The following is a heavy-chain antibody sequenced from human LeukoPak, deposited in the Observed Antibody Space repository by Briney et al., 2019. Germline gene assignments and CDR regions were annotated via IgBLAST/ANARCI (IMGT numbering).Heavy chain of an antibody. V-gene: IGHV4-4*02. Sequence: SETLSLTCAASNCPITSNKLWSLVRQPPGKGLEGIGKISHTGSTNYNPSFNSRVTMSVDKSKNPFSLNLKSVTAADTALYYCASSSLVVVVTYGFDIWGRGTAVTVSS. D-gene: IGHD2-21*01. CDR2: ISHTGST. CDR1: NCPITSNKL. J-gene: IGHJ3*02. CDR3: ASSSLVVVVTYGFDI.